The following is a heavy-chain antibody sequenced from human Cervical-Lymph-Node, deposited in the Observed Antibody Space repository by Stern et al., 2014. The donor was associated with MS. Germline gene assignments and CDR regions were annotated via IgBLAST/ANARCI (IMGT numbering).Heavy chain of an antibody. Sequence: VQLVESGGGVVQPGRSLRLSCAASGFPFSHYGMHWVRQAPGKGLEWVAVMWYDGSNMYYADSVKGRVTVSRDISKNTLFLHMSSLRVEDTAFYYCARGDYGNYLDYWGQGTLVTVS. CDR2: MWYDGSNM. CDR3: ARGDYGNYLDY. CDR1: GFPFSHYG. J-gene: IGHJ4*02. V-gene: IGHV3-33*01. D-gene: IGHD4-17*01.